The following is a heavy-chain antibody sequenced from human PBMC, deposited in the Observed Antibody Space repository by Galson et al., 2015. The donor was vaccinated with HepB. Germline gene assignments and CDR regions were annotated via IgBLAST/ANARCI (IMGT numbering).Heavy chain of an antibody. CDR2: IYSGGST. CDR3: ARDLAVAGRFFDY. J-gene: IGHJ4*02. V-gene: IGHV3-66*01. CDR1: GFTVTSNF. D-gene: IGHD6-19*01. Sequence: SLRLSCAASGFTVTSNFMSWVRQAPGKGLEWVSVIYSGGSTYYADSVKGRFIISRDNSNNTLYLQMNSLRAEDTAVYYCARDLAVAGRFFDYWGQGTLVTVSS.